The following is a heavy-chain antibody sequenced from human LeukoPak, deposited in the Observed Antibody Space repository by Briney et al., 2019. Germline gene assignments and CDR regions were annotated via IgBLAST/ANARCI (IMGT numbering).Heavy chain of an antibody. Sequence: GGSLRLSCAASGFTVSSNYMSWVRQAPGKGLEWVSVIYSGGNTYYADSVKGRFTISRDNSKNTVYLQMNSLRAEDTAVYYCARGSGWYRPIDYWGQGTLVTVSS. CDR3: ARGSGWYRPIDY. V-gene: IGHV3-66*01. D-gene: IGHD6-19*01. CDR1: GFTVSSNY. CDR2: IYSGGNT. J-gene: IGHJ4*02.